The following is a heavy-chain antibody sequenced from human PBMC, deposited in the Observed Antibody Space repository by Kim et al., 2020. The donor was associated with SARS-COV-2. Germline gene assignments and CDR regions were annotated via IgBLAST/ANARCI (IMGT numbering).Heavy chain of an antibody. Sequence: SFQGQVTISADKSISTAYLQWSSLKASDTAMYYCARQDEVPAAIGAFDIWGQGTMVTVSS. CDR3: ARQDEVPAAIGAFDI. V-gene: IGHV5-51*01. D-gene: IGHD2-2*01. J-gene: IGHJ3*02.